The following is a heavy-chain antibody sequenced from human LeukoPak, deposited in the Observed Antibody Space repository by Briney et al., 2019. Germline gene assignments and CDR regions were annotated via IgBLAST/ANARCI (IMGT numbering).Heavy chain of an antibody. Sequence: GGSLRLSCAASGFTFSSYGMHWVRQAPGKGLEWVAFIRYDGSNKYYADSVKGRFTISRDNSKNTLYLQMNSLRAEDTAVYYCAKPPIKYSSSSSYYYYYMDVWGKGTTVTVSS. V-gene: IGHV3-30*02. CDR1: GFTFSSYG. CDR3: AKPPIKYSSSSSYYYYYMDV. CDR2: IRYDGSNK. J-gene: IGHJ6*03. D-gene: IGHD6-6*01.